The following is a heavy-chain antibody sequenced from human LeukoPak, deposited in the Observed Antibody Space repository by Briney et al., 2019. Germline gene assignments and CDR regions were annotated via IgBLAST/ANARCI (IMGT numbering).Heavy chain of an antibody. Sequence: SETLSLTCTVSGGSISSSSYYWGWIRQPPGKGLEWIGSIYYSGSTYYNPSLKSRVTISVDTSKNQFSLKLSSVTAADTAVYYCATFGSSWDFDYWGQGTLVTVSS. CDR2: IYYSGST. CDR1: GGSISSSSYY. CDR3: ATFGSSWDFDY. D-gene: IGHD6-13*01. J-gene: IGHJ4*02. V-gene: IGHV4-39*07.